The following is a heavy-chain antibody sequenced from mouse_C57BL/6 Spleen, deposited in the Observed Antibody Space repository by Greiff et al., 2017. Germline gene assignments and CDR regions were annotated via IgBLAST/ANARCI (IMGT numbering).Heavy chain of an antibody. CDR2: IHPNSGST. CDR1: GYTFTSYW. Sequence: QVQLQQPGAELVKPGASVKLSCKASGYTFTSYWMHWVKQRPGQGLEWIGMIHPNSGSTNYNEKFKSKATLTVDKSSSTAYMQLSSLTSEDSAVYYCAPTGTFYYFDYWGQGTTLTVSS. D-gene: IGHD4-1*02. V-gene: IGHV1-64*01. J-gene: IGHJ2*01. CDR3: APTGTFYYFDY.